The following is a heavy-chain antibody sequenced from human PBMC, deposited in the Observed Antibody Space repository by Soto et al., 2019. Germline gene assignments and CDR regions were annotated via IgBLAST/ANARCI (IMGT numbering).Heavy chain of an antibody. CDR1: GFSLSTLGVG. CDR3: AHRGYDSSGYPNFDY. J-gene: IGHJ4*02. V-gene: IGHV2-5*01. CDR2: IYWNDDK. Sequence: QITLKEAGPTLVKPTQTLTLTCTFSGFSLSTLGVGVGWIRQPPGKALEWLALIYWNDDKRYSPALKSRLTITKDTSKNLVVLTMTNMDPGDTATSYVAHRGYDSSGYPNFDYWGQGTLVTVSS. D-gene: IGHD3-22*01.